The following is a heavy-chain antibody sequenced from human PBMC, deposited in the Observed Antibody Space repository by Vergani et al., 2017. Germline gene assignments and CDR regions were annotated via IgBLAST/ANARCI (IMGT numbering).Heavy chain of an antibody. Sequence: QVQLQESGPGLVKASKTLSLTCSVSGAYVGSGSYYWTWVRQRPGMGLDWIGYIYYSGTTYYNPSLESRLTISLDTSENHLSLELTSGTDADTAVYYCARQKDYYMDVWGKGTTVTVS. CDR2: IYYSGTT. CDR1: GAYVGSGSYY. CDR3: ARQKDYYMDV. V-gene: IGHV4-31*03. J-gene: IGHJ6*03.